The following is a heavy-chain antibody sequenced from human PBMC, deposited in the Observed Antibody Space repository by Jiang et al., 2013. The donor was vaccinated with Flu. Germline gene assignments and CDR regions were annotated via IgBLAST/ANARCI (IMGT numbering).Heavy chain of an antibody. J-gene: IGHJ3*02. D-gene: IGHD2-15*01. CDR2: IYYSGST. V-gene: IGHV4-59*01. CDR1: GGSISSYY. CDR3: ARALGYCSGGSCRLDAFDI. Sequence: LLKPSETLSLTCTVSGGSISSYYWSWIRQPPGKGLEWIGYIYYSGSTNYNPSLKSRVTISVDTSKNQFSLKLSSVTAADTAVYYCARALGYCSGGSCRLDAFDIWGQGTMVTVSS.